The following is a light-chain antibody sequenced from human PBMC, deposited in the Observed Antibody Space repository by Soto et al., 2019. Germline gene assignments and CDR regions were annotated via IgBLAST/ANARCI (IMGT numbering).Light chain of an antibody. CDR1: QGTGSY. V-gene: IGKV1-9*01. CDR2: SAS. CDR3: QQVNSYPLT. J-gene: IGKJ4*01. Sequence: IQLTQSPSSLSASVGDRVTITCRASQGTGSYLVWYQQKPGKAPKLLIHSASTLHSGVPSRFSGSGSGTDFTLTISSLQTEDFATYYCQQVNSYPLTFGGGTKVELK.